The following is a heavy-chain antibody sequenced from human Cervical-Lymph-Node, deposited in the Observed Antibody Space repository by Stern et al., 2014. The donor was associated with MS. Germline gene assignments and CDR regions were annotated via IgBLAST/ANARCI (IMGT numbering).Heavy chain of an antibody. D-gene: IGHD2-2*01. J-gene: IGHJ5*02. CDR1: GGSISSSNW. CDR2: IYHSGST. CDR3: ARGTVVPAINWFDP. V-gene: IGHV4-4*02. Sequence: QVQLQESGPGLVKPSGTLSLTCAVSGGSISSSNWWSWVRQPPGKGLEWIGEIYHSGSTNYNPSLQSRVTISVDKSKNQFSLKLSSVTAADTAVYYCARGTVVPAINWFDPWGQGTLVTVSS.